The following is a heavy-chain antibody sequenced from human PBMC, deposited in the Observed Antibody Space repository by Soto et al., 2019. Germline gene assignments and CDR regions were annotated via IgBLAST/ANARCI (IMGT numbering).Heavy chain of an antibody. CDR2: INAGNGNT. D-gene: IGHD3-3*02. Sequence: ASVKVSCKASGYTFTSYAMHWVRQAPGQRLEWMGWINAGNGNTKYSQKIKGRVTITRDTSASTAYMELSSLRSEDTAVYYCASSHLNYYYYYGMDVWGQGTTVTVSS. CDR3: ASSHLNYYYYYGMDV. CDR1: GYTFTSYA. J-gene: IGHJ6*02. V-gene: IGHV1-3*01.